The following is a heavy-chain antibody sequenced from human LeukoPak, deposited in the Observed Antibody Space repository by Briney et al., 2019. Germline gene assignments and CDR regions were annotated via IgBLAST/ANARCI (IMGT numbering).Heavy chain of an antibody. V-gene: IGHV4-39*07. CDR1: GGSISSSSYY. CDR3: ARERFGEFGFDY. Sequence: PSETLSLTCTVSGGSISSSSYYWGWIRQPPGKGLEWIGSIYYSGSTYYNPSLKSRVTISVDTSKNQFSLKLSSVTAADTAVYYCARERFGEFGFDYWGQGTLVTVSS. J-gene: IGHJ4*02. D-gene: IGHD3-10*01. CDR2: IYYSGST.